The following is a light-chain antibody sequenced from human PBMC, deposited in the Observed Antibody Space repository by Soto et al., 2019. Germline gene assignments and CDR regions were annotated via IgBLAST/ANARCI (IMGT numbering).Light chain of an antibody. Sequence: DIQMTQSPSSLSAFVGDSITITCQASQDIKNYLNWYQHKPGKAPKILLYDACKSGTGVAPRLSGSGAGTDVTFTINNLQPEDIATYFCQQFDSLSPPFGGGTRV. CDR1: QDIKNY. V-gene: IGKV1-33*01. CDR2: DAC. J-gene: IGKJ4*01. CDR3: QQFDSLSPP.